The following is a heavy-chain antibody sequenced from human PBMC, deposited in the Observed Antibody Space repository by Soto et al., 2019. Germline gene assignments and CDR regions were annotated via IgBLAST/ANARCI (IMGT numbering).Heavy chain of an antibody. V-gene: IGHV3-48*03. J-gene: IGHJ4*02. Sequence: GGSLRLSCAASIFTFSTYEMHWVRQAPGKGLEWVSCISSSGSTVYYADSVKGRFTISRDNSRNSLYLQMNSLRDEDTALYYCVRYCSSTLCNGVATRTFDYWGQGTLVTVSS. CDR2: ISSSGSTV. D-gene: IGHD5-12*01. CDR1: IFTFSTYE. CDR3: VRYCSSTLCNGVATRTFDY.